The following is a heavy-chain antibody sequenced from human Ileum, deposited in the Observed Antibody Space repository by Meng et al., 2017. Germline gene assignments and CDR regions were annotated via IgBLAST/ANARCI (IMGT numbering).Heavy chain of an antibody. CDR3: ARGGHDSSGYYSFDY. D-gene: IGHD3-22*01. Sequence: QAQLQQWGAGLLKPSGTLSLTCVGYGGSFRGYYWSWIRQPPGKGLEWIGEINHSGSTNYNPSLKSRVTISVDTSKNQFSLKLSSVTAADTAVYYCARGGHDSSGYYSFDYWGQGTLVTVSS. J-gene: IGHJ4*02. V-gene: IGHV4-34*01. CDR1: GGSFRGYY. CDR2: INHSGST.